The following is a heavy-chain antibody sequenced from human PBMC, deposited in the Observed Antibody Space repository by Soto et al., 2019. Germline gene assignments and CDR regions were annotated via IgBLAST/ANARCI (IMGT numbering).Heavy chain of an antibody. CDR1: RDNISNNGYY. V-gene: IGHV4-39*01. J-gene: IGHJ5*02. Sequence: SETLSLTSTVSRDNISNNGYYWGWIRQPPGKGLEWIANIYYTGRTYYNPSLRSRVAISVDTSKNQFSLKVNSVTAADSAVYYCARRGSGYDWGWFGPWGLGILVTVSS. CDR3: ARRGSGYDWGWFGP. D-gene: IGHD5-12*01. CDR2: IYYTGRT.